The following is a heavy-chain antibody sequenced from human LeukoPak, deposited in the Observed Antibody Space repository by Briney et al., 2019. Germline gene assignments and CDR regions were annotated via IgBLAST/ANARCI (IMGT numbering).Heavy chain of an antibody. D-gene: IGHD5-12*01. CDR1: GGSISSSSYY. CDR3: ARDNGYDLYYYYGMDV. J-gene: IGHJ6*02. Sequence: PSETLSLTCTVSGGSISSSSYYWGWIRQPPGKGLEWIGSIYYSGSTYYNPSLKSRVTISVDTSKNQFSLKLSSVTAADTAVYYCARDNGYDLYYYYGMDVWGQGTTVTVSS. V-gene: IGHV4-39*07. CDR2: IYYSGST.